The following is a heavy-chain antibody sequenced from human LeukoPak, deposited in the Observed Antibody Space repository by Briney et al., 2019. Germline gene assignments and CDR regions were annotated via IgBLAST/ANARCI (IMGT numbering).Heavy chain of an antibody. CDR3: TTVYLFRGYFYGMDV. CDR2: IKSKTDGGTT. Sequence: GGSLRLSCAASGFTFSNAWMSWVRQAPGKGLEWVGRIKSKTDGGTTDYAAPVKGRFTISRDDSKNTLYLQMSSLKTEDTAVYYCTTVYLFRGYFYGMDVWGQGTTVTVSS. J-gene: IGHJ6*02. D-gene: IGHD2/OR15-2a*01. CDR1: GFTFSNAW. V-gene: IGHV3-15*01.